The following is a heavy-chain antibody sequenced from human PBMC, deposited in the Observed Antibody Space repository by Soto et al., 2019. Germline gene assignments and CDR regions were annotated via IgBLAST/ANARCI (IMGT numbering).Heavy chain of an antibody. J-gene: IGHJ4*02. CDR3: AKDRMPIWVSYFDY. Sequence: EVQLLESGGGLVQPRGSLRLSCAASGFTFSSYAMSWVRQAPGKGLEWVSAISGSGGSTYYADSVKGRFTISRDNSKNTLYLQMNTLRAEDTAVYYCAKDRMPIWVSYFDYWGQGTLVTVSS. D-gene: IGHD2-2*01. V-gene: IGHV3-23*01. CDR2: ISGSGGST. CDR1: GFTFSSYA.